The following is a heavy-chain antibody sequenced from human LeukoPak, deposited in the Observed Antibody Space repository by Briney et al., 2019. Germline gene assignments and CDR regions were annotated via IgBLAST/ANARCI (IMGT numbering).Heavy chain of an antibody. V-gene: IGHV4-59*01. Sequence: PSETLSLTCTVSGGSISSYYWSWIRHPPGKGLEWIGYIYYSGSTNYNPSLKSRVTISVDTSKNQFSLKLSSVTAADTAVYYCARVMIDCTGGVCSEDAFDIWGQGTMVTVSS. CDR2: IYYSGST. CDR1: GGSISSYY. D-gene: IGHD2-8*02. J-gene: IGHJ3*02. CDR3: ARVMIDCTGGVCSEDAFDI.